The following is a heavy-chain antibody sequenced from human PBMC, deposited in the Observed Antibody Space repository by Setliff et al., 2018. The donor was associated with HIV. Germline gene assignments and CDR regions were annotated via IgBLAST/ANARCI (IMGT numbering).Heavy chain of an antibody. CDR3: ASNLWSGRDRLDP. CDR1: GGTFSSFA. D-gene: IGHD3-3*01. Sequence: WASVKVSCKASGGTFSSFAIHWVRQAPGQGLEWMGGIIPMFGTANYAQKFHGRVTITADESTNTAYMELSSLTSDDTAVYYCASNLWSGRDRLDPWGQGTLVTVSS. V-gene: IGHV1-69*13. J-gene: IGHJ5*02. CDR2: IIPMFGTA.